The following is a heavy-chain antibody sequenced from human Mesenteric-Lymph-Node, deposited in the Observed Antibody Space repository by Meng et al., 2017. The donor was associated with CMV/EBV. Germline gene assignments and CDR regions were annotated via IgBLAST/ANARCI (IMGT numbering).Heavy chain of an antibody. D-gene: IGHD6-13*01. CDR2: ISGTGGTT. J-gene: IGHJ4*02. V-gene: IGHV3-23*01. CDR3: VRGDSSTSWLVFDY. CDR1: GFTFNNYA. Sequence: GGSLRLSCAASGFTFNNYAMTWVRQAPGKGLEWVSTISGTGGTTYYADSVKGRFTISRDDSRNTLYLQMNSLRVEDTAVFYCVRGDSSTSWLVFDYWGLGTLVTVSS.